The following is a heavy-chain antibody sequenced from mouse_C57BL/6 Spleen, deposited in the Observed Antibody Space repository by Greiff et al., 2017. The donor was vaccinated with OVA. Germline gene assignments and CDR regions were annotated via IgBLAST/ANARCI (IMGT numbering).Heavy chain of an antibody. CDR3: ARGSPRYFDV. Sequence: QVQLQQPGAELVMPGASVKLSCKASGYTFTSYWMHWVKQRPGQGLEWIGEIDPSDSYTNYNQKFKGKSTLTVDKSSSTAYMQLSSLTSEDSAVYYCARGSPRYFDVWGTETTGTVSS. V-gene: IGHV1-69*01. CDR2: IDPSDSYT. CDR1: GYTFTSYW. J-gene: IGHJ1*03.